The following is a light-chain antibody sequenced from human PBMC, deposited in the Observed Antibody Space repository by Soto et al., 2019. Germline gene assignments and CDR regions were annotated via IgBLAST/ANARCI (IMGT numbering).Light chain of an antibody. J-gene: IGKJ5*01. V-gene: IGKV1-9*01. CDR3: QHFKSFPIT. CDR1: QGISTL. Sequence: DIQMTQSPSTLSASVGERVTITCRASQGISTLLAWYQQKPGKAPKVLIYESSLLQSGVPSRFSGSGSGTDFTLTISSLQPEDFATYYCQHFKSFPITFGQGTQLEIK. CDR2: ESS.